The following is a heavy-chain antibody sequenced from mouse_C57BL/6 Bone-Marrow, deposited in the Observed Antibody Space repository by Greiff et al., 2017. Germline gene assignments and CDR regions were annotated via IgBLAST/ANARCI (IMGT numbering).Heavy chain of an antibody. D-gene: IGHD1-1*01. CDR1: GFTFSSYA. J-gene: IGHJ4*01. CDR3: ARGDYYGSTYYAMDY. CDR2: ISDGGSYT. V-gene: IGHV5-4*03. Sequence: EVKLVESGGGLVKPGGSLKLSCAASGFTFSSYAMSWVRQTPEKRLEWVATISDGGSYTYYPDNVKGRFTISRDNAKNNLYLQMSQLKSEDTAMYYCARGDYYGSTYYAMDYWGQGTSVTVSS.